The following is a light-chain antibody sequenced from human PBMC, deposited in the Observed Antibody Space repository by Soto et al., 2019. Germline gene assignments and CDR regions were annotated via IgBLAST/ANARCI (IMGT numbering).Light chain of an antibody. CDR2: GNS. Sequence: QSVLTQPPSVSGAPGQRVTISCTGSSSNIGAGYDVHWYQQLPGTAPKLLIYGNSNRPSGVPDRFSGSKSGTSASLAITGFQAEDEADYYCQSYDSSLSGSHVVFGGGTQLTVL. CDR1: SSNIGAGYD. CDR3: QSYDSSLSGSHVV. J-gene: IGLJ2*01. V-gene: IGLV1-40*01.